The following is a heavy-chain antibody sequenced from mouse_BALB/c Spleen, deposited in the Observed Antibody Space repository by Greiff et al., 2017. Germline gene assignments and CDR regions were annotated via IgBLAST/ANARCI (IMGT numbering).Heavy chain of an antibody. CDR2: IWSGGST. J-gene: IGHJ4*01. Sequence: VNVVESGPGLVQPSQSLSITCTVSGFSLTSYGVHWVRQSPGKGLEWLGVIWSGGSTDYNAAFISRLSISKDNSKSQVFFKMNSLQANDTAIYYCASSYYRYEDYAMDYWGQGTSVTVSS. CDR1: GFSLTSYG. CDR3: ASSYYRYEDYAMDY. V-gene: IGHV2-2*02. D-gene: IGHD2-14*01.